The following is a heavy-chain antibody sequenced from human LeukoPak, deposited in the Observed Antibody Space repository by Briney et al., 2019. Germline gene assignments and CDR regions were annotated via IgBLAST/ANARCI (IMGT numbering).Heavy chain of an antibody. CDR1: GFTFSSYG. V-gene: IGHV3-30*18. J-gene: IGHJ4*02. CDR2: ISYDGSNK. CDR3: AKAAGADGYNEIDH. Sequence: GGSLRLSCAVSGFTFSSYGMHWVRQAPGKGLEWVAVISYDGSNKDYTDSVKGRFTISRDNSKNTLFLQMNSLRNGDTAVYYCAKAAGADGYNEIDHWGQGTLVTVSS. D-gene: IGHD5-24*01.